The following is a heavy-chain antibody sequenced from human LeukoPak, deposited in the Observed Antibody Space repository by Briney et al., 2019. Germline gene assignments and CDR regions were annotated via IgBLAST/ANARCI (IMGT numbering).Heavy chain of an antibody. J-gene: IGHJ3*02. CDR1: GYSFTSYW. CDR3: ARRGDSSGCFSPFDI. D-gene: IGHD3-22*01. CDR2: IYPGDSDT. V-gene: IGHV5-51*01. Sequence: GESLKISCKGSGYSFTSYWIGWVRQMPGKGLEWMGIIYPGDSDTRYSPSFQGQVTISADKSISTAYLQWSSLKASDTAMYYCARRGDSSGCFSPFDIWGQGTMVTVSS.